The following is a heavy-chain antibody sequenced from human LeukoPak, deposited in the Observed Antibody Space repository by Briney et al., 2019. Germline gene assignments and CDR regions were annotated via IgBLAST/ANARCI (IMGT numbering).Heavy chain of an antibody. Sequence: GGSLRLSCAAAGLTFSRYGMHWVRQAPGKGLEWVAAISYDGTNKYYADSVKGRFTISRDNSKNTLSLQMNSLRAEDTAVYYCAKDSSNWIPDAFDIWGQGTMVTVSS. D-gene: IGHD1-1*01. CDR1: GLTFSRYG. V-gene: IGHV3-30*18. CDR2: ISYDGTNK. CDR3: AKDSSNWIPDAFDI. J-gene: IGHJ3*02.